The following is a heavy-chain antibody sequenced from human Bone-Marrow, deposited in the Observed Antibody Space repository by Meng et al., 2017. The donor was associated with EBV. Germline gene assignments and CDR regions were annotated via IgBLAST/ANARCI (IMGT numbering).Heavy chain of an antibody. Sequence: VQLGASGGGVAQPGRSLRLSCAASGFTFSSYAMNWVRQSPGKGLEWVSGISGSGGSTYYADSVKGRFTISRDNSKNTLYLQMNSLRAEDTAVYYCAKGELGPWGQGTLVTVSS. CDR3: AKGELGP. V-gene: IGHV3-23*04. CDR1: GFTFSSYA. CDR2: ISGSGGST. J-gene: IGHJ5*02. D-gene: IGHD1-26*01.